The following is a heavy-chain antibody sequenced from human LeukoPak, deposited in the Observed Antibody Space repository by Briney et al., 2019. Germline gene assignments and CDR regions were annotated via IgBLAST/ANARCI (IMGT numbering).Heavy chain of an antibody. CDR3: AKDYQRWLHYWYFDL. J-gene: IGHJ2*01. Sequence: GGSLRLSCAASGFTFSSHWMHWVRQAPGKGLVWVSRINSDGSSISYADSVKGRFTISRDNAKNTLYLQMNSLRAEDTAVYYCAKDYQRWLHYWYFDLWGRGTLVTVSS. V-gene: IGHV3-74*01. D-gene: IGHD5-24*01. CDR1: GFTFSSHW. CDR2: INSDGSSI.